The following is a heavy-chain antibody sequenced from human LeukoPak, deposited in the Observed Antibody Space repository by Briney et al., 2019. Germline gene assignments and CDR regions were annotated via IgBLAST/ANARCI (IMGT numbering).Heavy chain of an antibody. CDR1: GYSISSGYY. D-gene: IGHD3-22*01. CDR2: IYHSGST. Sequence: SETLSLTCTVSGYSISSGYYWGWIRQPPGKGLEWIGNIYHSGSTYYNPSLKSRVTISVDTSKNQFSLKLSSVTAADTAVYYCARTYYYDSSGYWNWFDPWGQGTLVTVSS. V-gene: IGHV4-38-2*02. J-gene: IGHJ5*02. CDR3: ARTYYYDSSGYWNWFDP.